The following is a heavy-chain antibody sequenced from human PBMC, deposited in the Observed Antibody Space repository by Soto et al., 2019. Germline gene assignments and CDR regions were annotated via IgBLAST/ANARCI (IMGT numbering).Heavy chain of an antibody. CDR2: ISVSVGST. J-gene: IGHJ4*02. CDR3: AKFTLHDSDCSEY. Sequence: WGSLRLSCAASGFTFSSYAMSWVRQAPGKGLEWVSAISVSVGSTYYADSVKGRFTISRDNSKNTLYLQMNSLRAEDTAVYYCAKFTLHDSDCSEYSGQGNMVIVSA. V-gene: IGHV3-23*01. CDR1: GFTFSSYA. D-gene: IGHD3-22*01.